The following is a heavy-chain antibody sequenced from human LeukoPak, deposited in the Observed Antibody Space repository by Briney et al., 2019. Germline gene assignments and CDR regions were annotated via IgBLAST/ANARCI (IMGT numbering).Heavy chain of an antibody. Sequence: SETLSLTCAVSDDSIRSSAYYWGWIRQPPGKGLEWIGSIYYSGSTYYNPSLKSRVTISINTSKNQFSLKLSSVTAADTAVYYCASEPYGSGSFLGAFDIWGQGTMVTVST. D-gene: IGHD3-10*01. CDR2: IYYSGST. V-gene: IGHV4-39*01. CDR1: DDSIRSSAYY. CDR3: ASEPYGSGSFLGAFDI. J-gene: IGHJ3*02.